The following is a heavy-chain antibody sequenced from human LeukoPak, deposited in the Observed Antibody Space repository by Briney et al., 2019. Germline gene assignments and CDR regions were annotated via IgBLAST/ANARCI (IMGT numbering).Heavy chain of an antibody. Sequence: GGSLRLSCAASGFTVITNDMIWVRQAPGKGLEWVSVLYSDGNTKYADSVQGRFTISRDNSKNTLYLEMNSLSPDDTAVYYCARGVEPLAANTMAYWGQGTLVTVSS. J-gene: IGHJ4*02. D-gene: IGHD1-14*01. CDR3: ARGVEPLAANTMAY. V-gene: IGHV3-53*01. CDR1: GFTVITND. CDR2: LYSDGNT.